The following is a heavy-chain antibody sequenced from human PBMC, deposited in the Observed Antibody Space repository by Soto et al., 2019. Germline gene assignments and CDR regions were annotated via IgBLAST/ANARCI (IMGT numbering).Heavy chain of an antibody. J-gene: IGHJ4*02. Sequence: EVQLVESGGGLVQPGGSLRLSCAASGFTFSSYWMSWVRQAPGKGLEWVANIKQDGSEKYYVDSVKGRFTISRDNAKNSLYLQMNSLRAEDTAVYYCARSRLVVAATLGYWGQGTLVTVSS. D-gene: IGHD2-15*01. V-gene: IGHV3-7*04. CDR1: GFTFSSYW. CDR3: ARSRLVVAATLGY. CDR2: IKQDGSEK.